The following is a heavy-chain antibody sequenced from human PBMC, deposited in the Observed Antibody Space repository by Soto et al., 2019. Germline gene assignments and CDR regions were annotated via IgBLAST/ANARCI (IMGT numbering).Heavy chain of an antibody. CDR3: ARNMVAGKDYYYGMDV. CDR1: GYSFTSYW. D-gene: IGHD6-19*01. V-gene: IGHV5-10-1*01. J-gene: IGHJ6*02. CDR2: IDPSDSYT. Sequence: GESLKISCKGSGYSFTSYWISWVRQMPGKGLEWMGRIDPSDSYTNYSPSFQGHVTISADKSISTAYLQWSSLKASDTAMYYCARNMVAGKDYYYGMDVWGQGTTVTVSS.